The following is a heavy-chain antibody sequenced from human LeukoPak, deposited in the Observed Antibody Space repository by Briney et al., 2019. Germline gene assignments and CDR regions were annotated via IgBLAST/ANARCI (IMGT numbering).Heavy chain of an antibody. V-gene: IGHV1-18*01. CDR3: ARAKWELLLDY. D-gene: IGHD1-26*01. CDR1: GYTFTSDG. J-gene: IGHJ4*02. CDR2: SSGYNGNT. Sequence: ASVKVACKASGYTFTSDGISWVRQTPGQGLEWMGWSSGYNGNTNYAQKFQGRVTMTTDTSTSTAYMELRSLRSDDTAVYYCARAKWELLLDYWGQGTLVTVSS.